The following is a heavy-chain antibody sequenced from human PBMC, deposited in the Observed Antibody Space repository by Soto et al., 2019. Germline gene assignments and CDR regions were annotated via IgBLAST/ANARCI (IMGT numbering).Heavy chain of an antibody. CDR2: IYYSGRT. CDR3: AKPLSGDFLRFDP. Sequence: ETLSLPCPVSGGSISGNYWSWFRQPPGKGLEWIGYIYYSGRTNYNPSLKSRVTISVDTSKNQFSLKLSSVTAADTAVYYCAKPLSGDFLRFDPWGQGTLVTVSS. D-gene: IGHD2-21*01. J-gene: IGHJ5*02. CDR1: GGSISGNY. V-gene: IGHV4-59*01.